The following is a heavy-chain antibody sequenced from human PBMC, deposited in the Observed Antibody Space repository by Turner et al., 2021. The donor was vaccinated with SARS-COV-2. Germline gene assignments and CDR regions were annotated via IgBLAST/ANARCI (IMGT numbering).Heavy chain of an antibody. V-gene: IGHV1-8*03. CDR1: VYTFTTYD. CDR3: AGRDSNGYVGAFDM. J-gene: IGHJ3*02. CDR2: MNPNSGHT. D-gene: IGHD4-4*01. Sequence: QVQLVQSEAEVKPPGASVTVSCKASVYTFTTYDINWVRQAAGQGLEWMGWMNPNSGHTAYAQKFQGRVTITRKTSISTVYMELSSLRSDDTAVYYCAGRDSNGYVGAFDMWGQGTMVTVSS.